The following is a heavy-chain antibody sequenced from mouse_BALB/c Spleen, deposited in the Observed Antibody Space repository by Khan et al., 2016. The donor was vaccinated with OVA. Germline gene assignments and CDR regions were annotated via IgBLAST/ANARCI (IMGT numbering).Heavy chain of an antibody. V-gene: IGHV1-4*01. CDR3: VRDGAYHRNDGWFAY. D-gene: IGHD2-14*01. CDR1: GYTFTSYT. J-gene: IGHJ3*01. Sequence: QVQLKQSGAELARPGASVKMSCKASGYTFTSYTIHWIKLRPGQGLEWIGYINPSNGYTNYNQKFKDKATLTADKSSTTAYMQLSSLTSDDYAVYYSVRDGAYHRNDGWFAYWGQGTLVTVSA. CDR2: INPSNGYT.